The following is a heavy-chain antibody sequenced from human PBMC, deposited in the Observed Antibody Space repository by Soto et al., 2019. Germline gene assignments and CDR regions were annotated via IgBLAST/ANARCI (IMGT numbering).Heavy chain of an antibody. D-gene: IGHD3-9*01. V-gene: IGHV3-23*01. J-gene: IGHJ4*02. CDR3: ARVYYDILTGYTAFDY. CDR1: GFTFSSYA. Sequence: GGSLRLSCAASGFTFSSYAMSWVRQAPGKGLEWVSAISGSGGSTYYADSVKGRFTISRDNSKNTLYLQMNSLRSEDTAVYYCARVYYDILTGYTAFDYWGQGTLVTAPQ. CDR2: ISGSGGST.